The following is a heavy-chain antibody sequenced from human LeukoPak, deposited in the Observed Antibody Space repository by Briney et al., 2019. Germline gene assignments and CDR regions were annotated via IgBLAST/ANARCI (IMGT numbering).Heavy chain of an antibody. V-gene: IGHV3-30*04. D-gene: IGHD5-18*01. Sequence: PGGSLRLSCAASGFTFSSYAMHWVRQAPGKGLEWVAVISYDGSNKYYADSVKGRFTISRDNSKNTLYLQMNSLRAEDTAVYYCARDGRIQLWLESYYYMDVWGKGTTVTVSS. CDR2: ISYDGSNK. J-gene: IGHJ6*03. CDR3: ARDGRIQLWLESYYYMDV. CDR1: GFTFSSYA.